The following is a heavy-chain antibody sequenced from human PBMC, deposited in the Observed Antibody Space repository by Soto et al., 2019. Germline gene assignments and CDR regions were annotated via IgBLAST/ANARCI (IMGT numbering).Heavy chain of an antibody. CDR2: IYYSGST. CDR1: GGSFTIATDS. V-gene: IGHV4-61*01. J-gene: IGHJ3*01. Sequence: SEPQCLACTLSGGSFTIATDSASWFRQPPGEGLEWIGYIYYSGSTRYNPSLKSRVTISVAASKNQFSLKLSSVTAADTAVHYCARDREMATIGAFDVWGQGTMVT. CDR3: ARDREMATIGAFDV. D-gene: IGHD5-12*01.